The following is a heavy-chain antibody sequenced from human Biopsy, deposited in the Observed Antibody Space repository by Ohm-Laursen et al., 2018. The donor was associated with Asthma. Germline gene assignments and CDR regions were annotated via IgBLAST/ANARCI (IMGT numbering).Heavy chain of an antibody. V-gene: IGHV3-74*01. D-gene: IGHD2-8*01. J-gene: IGHJ4*02. Sequence: SLRLSCTASGFTFSYYWMHWVRQAPGKGLVWVSRIRHDGATSNYADSVKGRFTISRDNAKNTLYLHLNTLRADDTAVYFCARSVNGSFDYWGQGTLVIVSS. CDR1: GFTFSYYW. CDR3: ARSVNGSFDY. CDR2: IRHDGATS.